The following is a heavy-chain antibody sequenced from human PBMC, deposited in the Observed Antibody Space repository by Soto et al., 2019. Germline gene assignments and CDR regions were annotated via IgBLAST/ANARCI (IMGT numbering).Heavy chain of an antibody. CDR3: AKARLWGGDGYNSYYYNAMDV. CDR1: GFTFSSYA. D-gene: IGHD3-16*01. J-gene: IGHJ6*02. CDR2: ISGRI. Sequence: PGGSLRLSCAASGFTFSSYAMSWVRQAPGKGLEWVSAISGRIGYADSVKGRFTISRDNAKNSLYLQMNSLRPEDTALYYCAKARLWGGDGYNSYYYNAMDVWGQGTTVTVSS. V-gene: IGHV3-9*01.